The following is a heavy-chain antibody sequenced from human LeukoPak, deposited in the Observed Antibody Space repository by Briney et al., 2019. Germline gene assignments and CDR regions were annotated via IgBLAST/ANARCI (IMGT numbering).Heavy chain of an antibody. CDR3: AREGGSSGYYSPHDAFDI. V-gene: IGHV1-46*01. CDR1: GYTFTGYY. CDR2: INPSGGST. Sequence: ASVKVSCKASGYTFTGYYMHWVRQAPGQGLEWMGIINPSGGSTSYAQKFQGRVTMTRDTSTSTVYMELSSLRSEDTAVYYCAREGGSSGYYSPHDAFDIWGQGTMVTVSS. J-gene: IGHJ3*02. D-gene: IGHD3-22*01.